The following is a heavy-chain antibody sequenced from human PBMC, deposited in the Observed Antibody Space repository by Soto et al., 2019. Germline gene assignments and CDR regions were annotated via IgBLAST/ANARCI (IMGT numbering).Heavy chain of an antibody. J-gene: IGHJ4*02. CDR2: ISGSGGST. V-gene: IGHV3-23*01. Sequence: VQLLESGGGLVQPGGSLRLSCAATGFTFSSYAMSWVRHAPGKGLEWVSAISGSGGSTYYADSVKGRFTISRDNSKNTLYLQMNSLRAEDTAVYYCAKDHDLELLRENYFDYWGQGTLVTVSS. CDR1: GFTFSSYA. D-gene: IGHD1-26*01. CDR3: AKDHDLELLRENYFDY.